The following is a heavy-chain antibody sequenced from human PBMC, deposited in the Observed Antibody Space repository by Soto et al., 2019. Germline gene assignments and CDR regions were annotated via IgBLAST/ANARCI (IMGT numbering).Heavy chain of an antibody. CDR3: ARVPWYYYGSGGYTWPDP. CDR1: GYTFTSYG. CDR2: ISAYNGNT. V-gene: IGHV1-18*01. J-gene: IGHJ5*02. D-gene: IGHD3-10*01. Sequence: QVQLVQSGAEVKKPGASVKVSCKASGYTFTSYGISWVRQAPGQGLEWMGWISAYNGNTNYAQKLKGRVTMTTATSTSTAYMELRSLRSDDTAVYYCARVPWYYYGSGGYTWPDPWGQGTLVTVSS.